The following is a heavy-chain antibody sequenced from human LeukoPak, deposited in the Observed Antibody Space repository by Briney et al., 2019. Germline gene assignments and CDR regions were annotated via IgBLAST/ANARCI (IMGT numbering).Heavy chain of an antibody. CDR2: IGPDGGTT. D-gene: IGHD6-13*01. CDR3: AGGAQLTDY. Sequence: PGGSLRLSCAASGFTFYTYAMHWVRQAPGKGLEYVSGIGPDGGTTYYANSVKGRFTISRDNSKNMLYLQMASLTADDMAVYYCAGGAQLTDYWGQGTLVTVSS. V-gene: IGHV3-64*01. CDR1: GFTFYTYA. J-gene: IGHJ4*02.